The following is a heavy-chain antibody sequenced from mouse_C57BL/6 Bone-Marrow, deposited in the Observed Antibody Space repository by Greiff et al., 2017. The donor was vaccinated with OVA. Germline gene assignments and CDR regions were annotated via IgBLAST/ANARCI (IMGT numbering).Heavy chain of an antibody. CDR3: ARPNWVAWFAY. CDR2: ISDGGSYT. Sequence: EVQLQESGGGLVKPGGSLKLSCAASGFTFSSYAMSWVRQTPEKSLEWVATISDGGSYTYYPDNVKGRFTISRDNAKNNLYLQMSHLKSEDTAMYYCARPNWVAWFAYWGQGTLVTVSA. V-gene: IGHV5-4*01. CDR1: GFTFSSYA. D-gene: IGHD4-1*01. J-gene: IGHJ3*01.